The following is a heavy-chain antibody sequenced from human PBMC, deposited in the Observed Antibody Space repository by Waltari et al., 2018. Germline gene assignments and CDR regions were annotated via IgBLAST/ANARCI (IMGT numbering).Heavy chain of an antibody. CDR3: AKESVDYDSSGPKDY. CDR2: IYSGGST. J-gene: IGHJ4*02. CDR1: GFTFSSDA. D-gene: IGHD3-22*01. Sequence: EVQLLESGGGLVQPGGSMRLSCAASGFTFSSDAMSWVRQAPGKGLEWVSVIYSGGSTYYADAVKGRFTISRDNSKNTLYLQMNSLRAEDTAVYYCAKESVDYDSSGPKDYWGQGTLVTVSS. V-gene: IGHV3-23*03.